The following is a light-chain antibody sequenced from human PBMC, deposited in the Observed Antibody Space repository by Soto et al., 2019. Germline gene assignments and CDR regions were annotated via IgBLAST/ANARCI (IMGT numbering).Light chain of an antibody. Sequence: DFQMTQSPFSLSASVGDRVTITCRASHDISTYLVWYQQKPGKLPKLLIYAASTLQSGVPSRFSGSGSGTDFTLTISRLEPEDFAVFYCQQYVTPPFTFGQGTKVDIK. V-gene: IGKV1-27*01. CDR2: AAS. CDR3: QQYVTPPFT. J-gene: IGKJ2*01. CDR1: HDISTY.